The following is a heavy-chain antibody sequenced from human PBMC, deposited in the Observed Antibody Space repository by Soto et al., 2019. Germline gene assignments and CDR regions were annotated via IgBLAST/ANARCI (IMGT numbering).Heavy chain of an antibody. CDR1: GFTFSNAW. D-gene: IGHD4-4*01. Sequence: GGSLRLSCAASGFTFSNAWMSWVRQAPGKGLDWVGRIKSKTDGGTTDYAAPVKGRFTISRDDSKNTLYLQMNSLKTEDTAVYYCIKAFRTTVTTDYWGQGTLVTVSS. V-gene: IGHV3-15*01. CDR2: IKSKTDGGTT. CDR3: IKAFRTTVTTDY. J-gene: IGHJ4*02.